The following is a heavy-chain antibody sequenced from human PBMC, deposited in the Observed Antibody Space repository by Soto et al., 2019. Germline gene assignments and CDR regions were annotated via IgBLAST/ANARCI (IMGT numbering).Heavy chain of an antibody. Sequence: KASETLSLTCTVSGGSISAYYWTWVRQPPGKGLEWIGNIYYTGNTNYNPSLKSRVTISVDTSKNQFSLKLSSVTAADTAVYYCARPSVAVTLGPFDYWGQGSLVTVSS. CDR3: ARPSVAVTLGPFDY. CDR2: IYYTGNT. D-gene: IGHD6-19*01. CDR1: GGSISAYY. V-gene: IGHV4-59*01. J-gene: IGHJ4*02.